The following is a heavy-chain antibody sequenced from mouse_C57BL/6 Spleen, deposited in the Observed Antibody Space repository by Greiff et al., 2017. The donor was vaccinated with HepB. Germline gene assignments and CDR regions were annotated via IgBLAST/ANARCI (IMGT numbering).Heavy chain of an antibody. CDR3: VRAWDKGYYYAMDY. D-gene: IGHD4-1*01. J-gene: IGHJ4*01. CDR1: GFTFNTYA. CDR2: IRSKSSNYAT. Sequence: EVKLVESGGGLVQPKGSLKLSCAASGFTFNTYAMHWVRQAPGKGLEWVARIRSKSSNYATYYADSVKDRLTISRDDSQSMLYLQMNNLKTEDTAMYYCVRAWDKGYYYAMDYWGQGTSVTVSS. V-gene: IGHV10-3*01.